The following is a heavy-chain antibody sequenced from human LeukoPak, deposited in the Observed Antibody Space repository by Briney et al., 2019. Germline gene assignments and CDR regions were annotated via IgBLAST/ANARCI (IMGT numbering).Heavy chain of an antibody. D-gene: IGHD6-13*01. CDR3: ALHPGIAAAGTGDY. V-gene: IGHV4-30-2*01. J-gene: IGHJ4*02. CDR2: IYHSGST. Sequence: SETLSLTCTVSGGSISSGGYYWSWIRQPPGKGLEWIGYIYHSGSTYYNPSLKSRVTISVDRSKNQFSLKLSSVTAADTAVYYCALHPGIAAAGTGDYWGQGTLVTVSS. CDR1: GGSISSGGYY.